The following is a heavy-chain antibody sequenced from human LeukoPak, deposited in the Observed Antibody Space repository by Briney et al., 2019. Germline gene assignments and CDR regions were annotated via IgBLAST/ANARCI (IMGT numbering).Heavy chain of an antibody. D-gene: IGHD2-2*01. CDR1: GWTFRTYV. CDR2: IIPIFGTA. CDR3: ARSARDYCISTSCDDYSPRRYGMDV. J-gene: IGHJ6*02. Sequence: ASVKVSCKACGWTFRTYVISWVRQAPGQGLEWMGGIIPIFGTANYAQKFQGRVTITADESTSTAYMELSSLRSEDTAVYYCARSARDYCISTSCDDYSPRRYGMDVWGQGTTVTVSS. V-gene: IGHV1-69*01.